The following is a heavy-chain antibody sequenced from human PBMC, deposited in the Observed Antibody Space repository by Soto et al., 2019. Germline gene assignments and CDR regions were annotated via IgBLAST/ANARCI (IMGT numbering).Heavy chain of an antibody. D-gene: IGHD1-26*01. J-gene: IGHJ3*02. Sequence: ASVKVSCKASGHTFTGYYMHWVRQAPGQGLEWMGWINPNSGGTNYAQKFQGWVTMTRDTSISTAYMELSRLRSDDTAVYYCARGQGSIVGATTAFDIWGQGTMVT. CDR1: GHTFTGYY. V-gene: IGHV1-2*04. CDR2: INPNSGGT. CDR3: ARGQGSIVGATTAFDI.